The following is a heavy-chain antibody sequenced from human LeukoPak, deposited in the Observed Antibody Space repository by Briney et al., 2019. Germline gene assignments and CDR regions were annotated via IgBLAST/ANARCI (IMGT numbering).Heavy chain of an antibody. D-gene: IGHD1-26*01. CDR2: VYYSGST. V-gene: IGHV4-31*03. CDR3: VSTKPPAGDSGLD. CDR1: GGSISSGGYS. Sequence: SETLSLTCTVSGGSISSGGYSWSWIRQHPGKGLEWIGYVYYSGSTYYNPSLKSRVTISVDTSKNQFSLKPSSVTAADTAVYYCVSTKPPAGDSGLDWGQGTLVTVSS. J-gene: IGHJ4*02.